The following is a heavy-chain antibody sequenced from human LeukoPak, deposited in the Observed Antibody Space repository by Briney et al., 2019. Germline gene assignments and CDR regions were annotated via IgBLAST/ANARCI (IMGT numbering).Heavy chain of an antibody. Sequence: SQTLSLTCTVSGGSIITGNHYWSWIRQPAGKGLEWIGLIYASGSTNYNPSLKSRVTISVDTSKNQFSLRLTSVTAADTAVYYCARDRRYASSNYYYYYMDVWGKGTTVTVSS. V-gene: IGHV4-61*02. CDR3: ARDRRYASSNYYYYYMDV. J-gene: IGHJ6*03. CDR1: GGSIITGNHY. D-gene: IGHD3-16*01. CDR2: IYASGST.